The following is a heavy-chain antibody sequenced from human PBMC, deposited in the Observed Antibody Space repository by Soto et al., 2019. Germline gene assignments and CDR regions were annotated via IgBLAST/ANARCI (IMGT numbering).Heavy chain of an antibody. D-gene: IGHD4-17*01. CDR2: MNPYSGNT. CDR1: GYTFTSYD. CDR3: ARGDRTTTPFDI. V-gene: IGHV1-8*01. Sequence: QVQLVQSGAEVKKPGASVKVSCKASGYTFTSYDINWVRQATGQGLEWMGWMNPYSGNTGYAQKFQGRVTMTTNSSISTAYMELSSLRSEDTAVYYCARGDRTTTPFDIWGQGTMVTVSS. J-gene: IGHJ3*02.